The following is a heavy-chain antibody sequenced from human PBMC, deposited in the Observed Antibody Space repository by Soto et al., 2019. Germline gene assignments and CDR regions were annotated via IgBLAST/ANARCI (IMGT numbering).Heavy chain of an antibody. J-gene: IGHJ4*02. CDR2: INPDNGVP. CDR1: GYTFADYY. V-gene: IGHV1-2*02. CDR3: ARTDYHFSTLTYYFDY. Sequence: ASVKVSCKASGYTFADYYIHWVRQAPGQGLEWMGWINPDNGVPNYAQKFQGRVTVSRDTSINTAYMELSRLTSDDTAVYYCARTDYHFSTLTYYFDYWGQGTLVTVSS. D-gene: IGHD3-3*01.